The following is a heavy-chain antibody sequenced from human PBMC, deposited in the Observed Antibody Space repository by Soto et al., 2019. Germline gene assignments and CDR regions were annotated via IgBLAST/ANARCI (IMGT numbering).Heavy chain of an antibody. CDR1: GFTVSSNY. D-gene: IGHD2-2*01. CDR2: IYSGGST. Sequence: EVQLVESGGGLVQPGGSLRLSCAASGFTVSSNYMSWVRQAPGKGLEWVSVIYSGGSTYYADSVKGRFTISRDNSKNTLHLQMNSLRAEDTAVYYCGRDIVVVPAADDYYYYGMDVWGQGTTVTVSS. CDR3: GRDIVVVPAADDYYYYGMDV. V-gene: IGHV3-66*01. J-gene: IGHJ6*02.